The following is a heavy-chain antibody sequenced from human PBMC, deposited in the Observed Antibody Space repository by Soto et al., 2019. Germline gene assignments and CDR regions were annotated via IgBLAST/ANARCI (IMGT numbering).Heavy chain of an antibody. J-gene: IGHJ4*02. CDR1: GFTFSNYG. CDR3: AKDGGPVYCNSPGCSAKHFDY. V-gene: IGHV3-30*18. CDR2: ISYDGDNE. Sequence: QVQLVESGGGVVQPGRSLRLSCAASGFTFSNYGMHWVRQAPGKGLEWVAIISYDGDNEYYADSVRGRFTISRDNSKNTLYLQTSSLRHEDKAVYYCAKDGGPVYCNSPGCSAKHFDYWGQGTLVTVSS. D-gene: IGHD2-2*01.